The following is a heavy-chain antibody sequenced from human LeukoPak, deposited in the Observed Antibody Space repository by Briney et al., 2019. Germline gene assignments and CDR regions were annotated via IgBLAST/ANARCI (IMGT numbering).Heavy chain of an antibody. CDR3: AREIRSRWYYIES. CDR2: IWYDGSNE. D-gene: IGHD2-15*01. CDR1: GFTFSIYG. Sequence: GGSLRLSCAASGFTFSIYGMHWVRQAPGKGLEWVAVIWYDGSNEIYADSVKGRFTISRDNSKNTLYLQMDSLRDEDTAVYYCAREIRSRWYYIESWGQGTPVTVSS. J-gene: IGHJ4*02. V-gene: IGHV3-33*01.